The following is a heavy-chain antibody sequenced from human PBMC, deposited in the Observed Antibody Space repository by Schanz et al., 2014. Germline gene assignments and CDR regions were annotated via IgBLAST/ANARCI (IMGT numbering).Heavy chain of an antibody. J-gene: IGHJ4*02. V-gene: IGHV1-18*01. CDR1: GDTFSSYI. CDR3: ARGYGDSPTDF. D-gene: IGHD4-17*01. CDR2: ISAYNGHT. Sequence: QVQLVQSGAEVKKPGSSVKVSCKASGDTFSSYIISWVRQAPGQGLEWMGWISAYNGHTDYAQKLQGRVTLTTDTSTSTAYMELSSLRSEDTAVYYCARGYGDSPTDFWGQGTLVTVSS.